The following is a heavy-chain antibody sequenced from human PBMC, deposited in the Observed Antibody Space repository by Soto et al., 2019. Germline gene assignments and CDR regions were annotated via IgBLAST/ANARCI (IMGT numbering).Heavy chain of an antibody. CDR2: ISGSGGST. CDR3: AKDPPDGYSSSWYGWFDP. CDR1: GFTFSSYA. Sequence: EVQLLESGGGLVQPGGSLRLSCAASGFTFSSYAMSWVRQAPGKGLEWVSAISGSGGSTYYADSVKGRFTISRDNPKNTLYLQMNSLRAEDTAVYYCAKDPPDGYSSSWYGWFDPWGQGTLVTVSS. D-gene: IGHD6-13*01. J-gene: IGHJ5*02. V-gene: IGHV3-23*01.